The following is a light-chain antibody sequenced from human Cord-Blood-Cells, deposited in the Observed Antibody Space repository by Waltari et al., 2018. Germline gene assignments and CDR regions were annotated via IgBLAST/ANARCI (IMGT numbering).Light chain of an antibody. CDR3: CSYAGSYTWV. J-gene: IGLJ3*02. CDR1: SSDVGGYNY. V-gene: IGLV2-11*01. CDR2: DVS. Sequence: QSALTPPRSVSGSPGQSVTISCTGTSSDVGGYNYASWYQQHPGKAPKRMIYDVSKRPSGVPDRFSGSKSGNTASLTISGLQAEDEADYYCCSYAGSYTWVFGGGTKLTVL.